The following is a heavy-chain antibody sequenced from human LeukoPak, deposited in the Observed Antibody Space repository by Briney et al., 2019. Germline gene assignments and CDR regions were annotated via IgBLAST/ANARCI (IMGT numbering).Heavy chain of an antibody. D-gene: IGHD4-23*01. CDR3: ARASREEGNSDFDY. Sequence: SETLSLTCAVYGGSSSGYYWSWIRQPPGKGLEWIGEINHSGSTNYNPSLKSRVTISVDTSKNQFSLKLSSVTAADTAVYYCARASREEGNSDFDYWGQGTLVTVSS. CDR2: INHSGST. J-gene: IGHJ4*02. V-gene: IGHV4-34*01. CDR1: GGSSSGYY.